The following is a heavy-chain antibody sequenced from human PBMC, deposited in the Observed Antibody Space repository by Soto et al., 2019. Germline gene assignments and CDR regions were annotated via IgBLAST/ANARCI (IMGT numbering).Heavy chain of an antibody. CDR1: GGSITSKW. V-gene: IGHV4-4*02. CDR2: IHHSGST. CDR3: TMNPGGFSYKNGPFDY. D-gene: IGHD2-8*01. J-gene: IGHJ4*01. Sequence: SETLSLTCAVSGGSITSKWWSWVRQPPGKGLEWIGEIHHSGSTNYNPSLKSRLTISVDKFKNQFSLEMRSVTAADTAVYYCTMNPGGFSYKNGPFDYWGHGNLVTVSS.